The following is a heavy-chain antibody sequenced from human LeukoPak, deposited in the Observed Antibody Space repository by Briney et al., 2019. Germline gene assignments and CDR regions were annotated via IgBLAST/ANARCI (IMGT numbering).Heavy chain of an antibody. CDR2: INHSGST. CDR3: ARGTVSDY. V-gene: IGHV4-34*01. J-gene: IGHJ4*02. Sequence: PSETLSLTCAVYGGSFSGYYWSWIRQPPGKGLEWIGEINHSGSTNYNPSLKSRVTISVDTSKNQFSLKLSSVTAADTAVYYCARGTVSDYWGQGTLVIVSS. CDR1: GGSFSGYY.